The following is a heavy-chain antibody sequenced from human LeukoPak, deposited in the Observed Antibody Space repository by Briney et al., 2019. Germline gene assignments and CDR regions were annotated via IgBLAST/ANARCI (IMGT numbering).Heavy chain of an antibody. J-gene: IGHJ4*02. V-gene: IGHV3-23*01. Sequence: GGSLRLSCAASGFTFSSYAMSWVRQAPGKGLEWVSEISGSGGITYYADSVEGRFTISRDNAKNSLYLQMNSLRAEDTAVYYCARYDSYYGSGGLDYWGQGTLVIVSS. CDR2: ISGSGGIT. CDR1: GFTFSSYA. D-gene: IGHD3-10*01. CDR3: ARYDSYYGSGGLDY.